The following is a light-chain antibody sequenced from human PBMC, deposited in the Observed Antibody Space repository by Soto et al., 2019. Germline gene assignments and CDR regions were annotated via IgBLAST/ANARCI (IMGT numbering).Light chain of an antibody. Sequence: ETVMTQSPATLSMSPGERATLSCRASQSISGDLAWYQQKPGQAPRLLIFAASLRATGVPARFTGSGSGTEFALSISSLQSEDFATYYCQQYKNWPRTFGQGTKV. V-gene: IGKV3-15*01. CDR2: AAS. J-gene: IGKJ1*01. CDR3: QQYKNWPRT. CDR1: QSISGD.